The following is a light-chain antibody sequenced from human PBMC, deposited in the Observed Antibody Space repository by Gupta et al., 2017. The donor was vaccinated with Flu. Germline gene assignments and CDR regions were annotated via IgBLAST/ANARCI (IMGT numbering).Light chain of an antibody. CDR1: QSVSSY. J-gene: IGKJ2*01. V-gene: IGKV3-11*01. CDR2: DAS. Sequence: EIVLTQSPATLSLSPGERATLSCRASQSVSSYLAWYQQKPGQAPRLLIYDASNRATGIPDRFSGSGSGKDFTLTSSSREHEDFAVYYWQQRSNWYTFGQGTKMEIK. CDR3: QQRSNWYT.